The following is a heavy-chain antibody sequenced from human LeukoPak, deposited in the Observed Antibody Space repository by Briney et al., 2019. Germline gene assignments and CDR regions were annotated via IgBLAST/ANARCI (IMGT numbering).Heavy chain of an antibody. Sequence: SETLSLTCTVSSGSITSYYWSWIRQPPGKGLEWIGYIHYIGSTTFNPSLQSRVTISLDTSKNQFSLKLNSVTAADTAVYYCAGLYYAGSGTNDYWGQGILVTVSS. CDR1: SGSITSYY. J-gene: IGHJ4*02. CDR2: IHYIGST. CDR3: AGLYYAGSGTNDY. V-gene: IGHV4-59*08. D-gene: IGHD3-10*01.